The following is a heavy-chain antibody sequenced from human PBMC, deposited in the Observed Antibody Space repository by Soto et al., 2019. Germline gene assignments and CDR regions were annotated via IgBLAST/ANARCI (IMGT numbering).Heavy chain of an antibody. CDR3: ARDVNRWELRWFFDP. J-gene: IGHJ5*02. Sequence: LSLTCGVSGGSIVDYYWSWIRQPPGKGLEWIGFIYYTGNTRYNPSLGSRVTISLDTSKNQFSLKLTSATAADTAFYYCARDVNRWELRWFFDPWGRGALVTVSS. CDR2: IYYTGNT. D-gene: IGHD4-17*01. V-gene: IGHV4-59*01. CDR1: GGSIVDYY.